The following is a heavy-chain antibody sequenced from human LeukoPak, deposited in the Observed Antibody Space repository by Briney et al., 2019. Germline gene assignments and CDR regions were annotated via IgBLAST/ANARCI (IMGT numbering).Heavy chain of an antibody. V-gene: IGHV4-39*07. CDR1: GGSISSSSYY. CDR3: ARDNSPNDYVDY. Sequence: SETLSLTCTVSGGSISSSSYYWGWIRQPPGKGLEWIGSIYYSGSTYYNPSLKSRVTISVDTSTNQFSLKLSSVTAADTAVYYCARDNSPNDYVDYWGQGTLVTVSS. J-gene: IGHJ4*02. D-gene: IGHD2-21*01. CDR2: IYYSGST.